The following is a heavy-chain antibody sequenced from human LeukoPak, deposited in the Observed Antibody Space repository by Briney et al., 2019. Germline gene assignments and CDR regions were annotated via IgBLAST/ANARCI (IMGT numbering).Heavy chain of an antibody. V-gene: IGHV3-74*01. J-gene: IGHJ4*02. CDR3: VRDGGGTTPYDC. CDR1: GFTLSDYW. CDR2: ISPDGRNI. D-gene: IGHD1-7*01. Sequence: PGGSLRLSCAASGFTLSDYWMNWVRQVPGKGPVWVSHISPDGRNIAYADSVEGRFTISRDSAKNTLYLQMNSLRVEDTAVYYCVRDGGGTTPYDCWGQGSLVTVSS.